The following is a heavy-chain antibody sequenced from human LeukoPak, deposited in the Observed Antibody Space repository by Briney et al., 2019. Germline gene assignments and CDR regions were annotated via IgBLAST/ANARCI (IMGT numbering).Heavy chain of an antibody. CDR1: GGSISSYY. J-gene: IGHJ4*02. CDR3: ARGGFHCGSTNCYPENFDY. V-gene: IGHV4-59*12. Sequence: SETLSLTCTVSGGSISSYYWSWIRQPPGKGLEWIGYIYHSGNTYYNPPLKSRVTISLDISKNQFSLKLSSVTAADTAVYYCARGGFHCGSTNCYPENFDYWGQGTLVAVSS. D-gene: IGHD2-2*01. CDR2: IYHSGNT.